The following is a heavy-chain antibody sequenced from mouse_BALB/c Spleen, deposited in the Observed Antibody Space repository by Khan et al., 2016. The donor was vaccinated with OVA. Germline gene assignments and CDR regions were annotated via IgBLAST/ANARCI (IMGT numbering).Heavy chain of an antibody. CDR1: GYTFTDYI. CDR3: ARDYGRSFWFAY. CDR2: INPYNDGT. Sequence: EVELVESGPELVKPGASVKMSCKASGYTFTDYIIHWVKQKPGQGLEWIGYINPYNDGTKYNEKFKGKATLTSDKSSNTAYMELSGLTSEDSAVYYCARDYGRSFWFAYWGQGTLVTVSA. D-gene: IGHD1-1*01. J-gene: IGHJ3*01. V-gene: IGHV1S136*01.